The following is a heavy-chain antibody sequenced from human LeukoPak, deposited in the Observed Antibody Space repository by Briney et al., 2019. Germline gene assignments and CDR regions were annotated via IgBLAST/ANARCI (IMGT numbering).Heavy chain of an antibody. Sequence: ASVNVSCKASGYTFTGYYIHWVRQAPGQGLEWMGWINPNSGGTNYAQKFQGRVTMTRDTSISTAYMELSRLRAEDTAVYYCAKVGSSMSFYYYYGMDVWGQGTTVTVSS. V-gene: IGHV1-2*02. D-gene: IGHD6-13*01. CDR2: INPNSGGT. J-gene: IGHJ6*02. CDR3: AKVGSSMSFYYYYGMDV. CDR1: GYTFTGYY.